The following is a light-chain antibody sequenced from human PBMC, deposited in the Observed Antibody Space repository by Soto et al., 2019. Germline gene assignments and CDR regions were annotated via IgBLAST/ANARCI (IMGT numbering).Light chain of an antibody. J-gene: IGLJ2*01. Sequence: QSALTQPRSVSGSPGQSVTISCTGTSSDVGGYNYVSWYQQHPGKAPKLMIYDVSKRPSGVPDRFSGSKSGNTASLTVSGLQAEDEADYYCYSYAGSYTSVFGGGTKLTVL. CDR3: YSYAGSYTSV. CDR2: DVS. CDR1: SSDVGGYNY. V-gene: IGLV2-11*01.